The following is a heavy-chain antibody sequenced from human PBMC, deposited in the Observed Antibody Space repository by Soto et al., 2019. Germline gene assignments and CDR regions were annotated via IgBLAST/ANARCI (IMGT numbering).Heavy chain of an antibody. J-gene: IGHJ4*02. Sequence: SGPTLVNPTETLTLTCTVSGFSLSNARMGVSWIRQPPGKALEWLAHIFSNDEKSYSTSLKSRLTISKDTSKSQVVLTMTNMDPVDTATYYCARIGAAADKTQDRPSLLDYWGQGTRVTVSS. CDR3: ARIGAAADKTQDRPSLLDY. D-gene: IGHD6-13*01. CDR1: GFSLSNARMG. CDR2: IFSNDEK. V-gene: IGHV2-26*01.